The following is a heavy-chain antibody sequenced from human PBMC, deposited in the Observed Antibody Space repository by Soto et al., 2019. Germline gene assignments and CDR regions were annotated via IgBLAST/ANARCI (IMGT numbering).Heavy chain of an antibody. Sequence: QVQLVESGGGVVQPGRSLRLSCAASGFSFSTYAMNWVRQAPGKGLEWVAVISYDGSNTYHADSVKGRFTISRDNSKNTLYLQMNSLRAEDTAVYYCATWGSIAGDYWGQGTLVTVSS. CDR3: ATWGSIAGDY. J-gene: IGHJ4*02. CDR2: ISYDGSNT. V-gene: IGHV3-30-3*01. CDR1: GFSFSTYA. D-gene: IGHD3-16*01.